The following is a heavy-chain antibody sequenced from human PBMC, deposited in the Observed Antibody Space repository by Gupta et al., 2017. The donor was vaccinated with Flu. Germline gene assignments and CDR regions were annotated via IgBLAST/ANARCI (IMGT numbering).Heavy chain of an antibody. V-gene: IGHV1-18*01. D-gene: IGHD3-22*01. Sequence: QVQLVQSGAEVKKPGASVTVSCKASGYTFTSYGISWLRQAPGQGLEWMGWISAYNGNTNYAQKLQGRVTMTTDTSTSTAYMELRSLRSDDTAVYYCARRGGRRYYDSSGYYSYYGMDVWGQGTTVTVSS. J-gene: IGHJ6*02. CDR2: ISAYNGNT. CDR3: ARRGGRRYYDSSGYYSYYGMDV. CDR1: GYTFTSYG.